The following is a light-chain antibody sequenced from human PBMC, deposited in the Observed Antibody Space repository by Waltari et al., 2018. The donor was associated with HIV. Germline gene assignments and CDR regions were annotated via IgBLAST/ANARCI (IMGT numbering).Light chain of an antibody. Sequence: SYELTQPPSVSVSPGQTARITCSGETLPKQYAYWYQKRPGQAPVLLIYKDSERPSGIPERFSGSSSGTTVTLTISGVQAEDEADYYCQSPDGGGVYAFGTGTKVTVL. CDR3: QSPDGGGVYA. J-gene: IGLJ1*01. V-gene: IGLV3-25*03. CDR1: TLPKQY. CDR2: KDS.